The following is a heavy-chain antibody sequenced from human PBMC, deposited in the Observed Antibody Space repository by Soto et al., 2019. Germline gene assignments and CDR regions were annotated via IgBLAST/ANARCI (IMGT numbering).Heavy chain of an antibody. D-gene: IGHD3-22*01. J-gene: IGHJ4*02. CDR3: TRGRWGFAHDNSCYYSYYFDY. CDR1: GYGFRGQG. CDR2: ISGYNGNT. Sequence: QVHLVQSGPEVKKPGASVKVSCEVSGYGFRGQGVSWVRQAPGQRFEWMGWISGYNGNTDYAPKFQGRLSLTTDTSTSTDYMELRGLRFDDTAVYFCTRGRWGFAHDNSCYYSYYFDYWGQGSLVTGSS. V-gene: IGHV1-18*01.